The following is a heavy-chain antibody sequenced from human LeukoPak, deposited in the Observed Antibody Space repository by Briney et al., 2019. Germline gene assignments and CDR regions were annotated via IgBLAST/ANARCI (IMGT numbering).Heavy chain of an antibody. CDR2: IYTSGST. J-gene: IGHJ4*02. Sequence: SETLSLTCTVSGGSISSYYWSWIRQPAGKGVEWIGRIYTSGSTNYNPSLKSRVAMSVDTSKNQFSLKLSSVTAAETAVYYCARGDYDILTGYPLWGQGTLVTVSS. CDR3: ARGDYDILTGYPL. V-gene: IGHV4-4*07. D-gene: IGHD3-9*01. CDR1: GGSISSYY.